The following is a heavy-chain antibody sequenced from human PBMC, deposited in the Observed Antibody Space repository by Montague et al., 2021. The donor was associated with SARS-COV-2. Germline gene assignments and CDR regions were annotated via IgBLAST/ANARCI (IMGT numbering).Heavy chain of an antibody. CDR1: GGSISSPNW. Sequence: SETLSLTCAVFGGSISSPNWWSWVRQSPVKGLEWIGEIYHSGTTNSNPSLKSRVTISIGNSKNQFSLKLTSVTAADTAVYFCARVNKVDYYFEYWGQGALVTVSS. V-gene: IGHV4-4*02. CDR2: IYHSGTT. J-gene: IGHJ4*02. CDR3: ARVNKVDYYFEY. D-gene: IGHD2/OR15-2a*01.